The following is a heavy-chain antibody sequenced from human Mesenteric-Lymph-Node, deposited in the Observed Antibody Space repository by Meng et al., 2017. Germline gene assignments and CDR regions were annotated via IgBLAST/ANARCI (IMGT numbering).Heavy chain of an antibody. J-gene: IGHJ4*02. Sequence: GESLKISCAASGFTFSSYAMHWVRQAPGKGLEWVSGISGSADNTYYADSVKGRFTISRDNSKNTLYLQMDSLRAEDTAVYYCAKVRSGWYHDYWGQGTLVTVSS. CDR1: GFTFSSYA. CDR2: ISGSADNT. D-gene: IGHD6-19*01. V-gene: IGHV3-23*01. CDR3: AKVRSGWYHDY.